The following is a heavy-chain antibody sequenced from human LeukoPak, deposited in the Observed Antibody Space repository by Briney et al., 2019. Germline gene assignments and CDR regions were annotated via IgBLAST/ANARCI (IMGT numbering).Heavy chain of an antibody. Sequence: PGRSLRLSRAVSGFIFSIYCMHWVSQAPAKGLEWVAFIRYDGSNKYYADSVKGRFTISRDNSKNSLYLQMNGLGAEDTAVYYCAKEDRSIWSIDYWGEGTLVTVSS. J-gene: IGHJ4*02. CDR1: GFIFSIYC. CDR3: AKEDRSIWSIDY. D-gene: IGHD6-13*01. CDR2: IRYDGSNK. V-gene: IGHV3-30*02.